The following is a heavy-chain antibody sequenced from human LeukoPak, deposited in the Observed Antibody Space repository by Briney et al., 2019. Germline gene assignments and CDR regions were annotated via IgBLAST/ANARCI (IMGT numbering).Heavy chain of an antibody. D-gene: IGHD3-10*01. Sequence: GGSLRLSCAAPGFTFSSYAMSWVRQAPGKGLEWVSAISGSGGSTYYADSVKGRFTISRDNSKNTLYLQMNSLRAEDTAVYYCATEKERVLWFGMPRYNWFDPWGQGILVTVSS. CDR1: GFTFSSYA. V-gene: IGHV3-23*01. J-gene: IGHJ5*02. CDR2: ISGSGGST. CDR3: ATEKERVLWFGMPRYNWFDP.